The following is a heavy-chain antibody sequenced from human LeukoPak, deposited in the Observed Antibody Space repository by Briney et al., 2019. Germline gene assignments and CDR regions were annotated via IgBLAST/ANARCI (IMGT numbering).Heavy chain of an antibody. V-gene: IGHV1-24*01. CDR2: FYPEDGET. D-gene: IGHD5-18*01. J-gene: IGHJ5*02. Sequence: ASVTVSCKVSGYTLTELSMRWVRQAPGKGLEWMGGFYPEDGETIYAQKFQGRVTMTEDTSTNTAYMELSSLRSEDTAVYYCATILQRGYSYGGFDPWGQGTLVTVSS. CDR3: ATILQRGYSYGGFDP. CDR1: GYTLTELS.